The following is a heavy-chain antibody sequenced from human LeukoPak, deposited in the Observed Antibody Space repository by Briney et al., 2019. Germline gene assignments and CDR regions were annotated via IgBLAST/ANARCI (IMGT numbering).Heavy chain of an antibody. V-gene: IGHV3-30*18. CDR2: ISYDGSNK. Sequence: GGSLRLSCAASGFTFSSYGMHWVRQAPGKGLEWVAVISYDGSNKYYADSVKGRFTISRDNSKNTLYPQMNSLRAGDTAVYYCAKESPTTLDYWGQGTLVTVSS. CDR1: GFTFSSYG. D-gene: IGHD4-11*01. CDR3: AKESPTTLDY. J-gene: IGHJ4*02.